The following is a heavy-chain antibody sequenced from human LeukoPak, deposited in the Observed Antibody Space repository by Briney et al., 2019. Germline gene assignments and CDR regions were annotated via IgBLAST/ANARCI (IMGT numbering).Heavy chain of an antibody. CDR3: AKFWSTVTNYYFDY. V-gene: IGHV3-23*01. Sequence: GGSLRLSCAASGFTFSSYAMSWVRQAPGKGLEWVSGISGSDGSTDYADSVKGRFTISRDNSKNTLYLQMNSLRAEDTAVYYCAKFWSTVTNYYFDYWGQGTLVTVSS. J-gene: IGHJ4*02. CDR2: ISGSDGST. D-gene: IGHD4-17*01. CDR1: GFTFSSYA.